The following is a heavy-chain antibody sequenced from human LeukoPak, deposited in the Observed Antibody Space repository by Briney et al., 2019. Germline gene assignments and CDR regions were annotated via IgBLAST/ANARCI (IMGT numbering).Heavy chain of an antibody. CDR3: ARFTPRLSREKFDY. J-gene: IGHJ4*02. D-gene: IGHD3-3*02. CDR1: GYMFTSHG. Sequence: ASVKVSCKSSGYMFTSHGIHWLRQAPGQGLEWMGWISPYIGNTYYSQKLQGRVTMTTDTSTTTAYMELRSLRSDGTGVYYCARFTPRLSREKFDYWGQGTLVTVSS. CDR2: ISPYIGNT. V-gene: IGHV1-18*01.